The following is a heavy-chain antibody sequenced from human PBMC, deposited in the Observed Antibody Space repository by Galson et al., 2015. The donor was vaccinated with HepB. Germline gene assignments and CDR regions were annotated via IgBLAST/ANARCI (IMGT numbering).Heavy chain of an antibody. V-gene: IGHV7-4-1*02. Sequence: SVKVSCKASGYTFTSYAMNWVRQAPGQGLEWMGWINTNTGNPTYAQGFTGRFVFSLDTSVSTAYLQISSLKAEDTAVYYCARDWSPAYYYDSSGYLDYWGQGTLVTVSS. CDR2: INTNTGNP. J-gene: IGHJ4*02. CDR1: GYTFTSYA. D-gene: IGHD3-22*01. CDR3: ARDWSPAYYYDSSGYLDY.